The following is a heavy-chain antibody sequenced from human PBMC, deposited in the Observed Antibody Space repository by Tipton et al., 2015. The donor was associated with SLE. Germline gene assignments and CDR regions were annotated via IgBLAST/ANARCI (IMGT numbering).Heavy chain of an antibody. Sequence: TLSLTCTVSGGSISSGSYYWSWIRQPAGKGLEWIGRIYTSGSTNYNPSLKSRVTISVDTSKNQVSLKLSSVTAADTAVYYCAREPVGVPAAAYFDYWGQGTLVTVSS. CDR3: AREPVGVPAAAYFDY. D-gene: IGHD2-2*01. CDR1: GGSISSGSYY. CDR2: IYTSGST. J-gene: IGHJ4*02. V-gene: IGHV4-61*02.